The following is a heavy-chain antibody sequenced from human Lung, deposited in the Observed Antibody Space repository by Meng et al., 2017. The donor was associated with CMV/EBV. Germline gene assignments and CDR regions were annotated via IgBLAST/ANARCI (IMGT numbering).Heavy chain of an antibody. V-gene: IGHV1-8*01. Sequence: SVXVSXXASGYTFTSYDINWVRQATGQGLEWMGWMNPNSGNTGYAQKFQGRVTMTRNTPISTAYMELSSLRSEDTAVYYCARSGTTAGNWFDPWGKGTXVTVSS. CDR1: GYTFTSYD. J-gene: IGHJ5*02. CDR2: MNPNSGNT. D-gene: IGHD1-7*01. CDR3: ARSGTTAGNWFDP.